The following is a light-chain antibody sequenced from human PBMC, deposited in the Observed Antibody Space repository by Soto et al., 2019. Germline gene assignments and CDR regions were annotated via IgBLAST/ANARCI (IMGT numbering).Light chain of an antibody. Sequence: DIQMTQSPSSLSASVGDRVTITCRASQTISTYLNWYQQKPGQAPKLLIHAASSLQSGVPSRFSGSASGTDFTLTISSLQPEDFATYYCQQSYRTPYTFGQGSKLEIK. CDR1: QTISTY. CDR3: QQSYRTPYT. J-gene: IGKJ2*01. CDR2: AAS. V-gene: IGKV1-39*01.